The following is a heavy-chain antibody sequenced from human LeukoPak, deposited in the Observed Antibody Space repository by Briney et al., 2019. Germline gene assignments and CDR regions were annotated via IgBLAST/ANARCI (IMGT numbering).Heavy chain of an antibody. D-gene: IGHD5-12*01. CDR3: AKGGYDYIEIGYFDY. J-gene: IGHJ4*02. V-gene: IGHV3-23*01. Sequence: GGSLRLSCAASGFTFSNHAMNWVRQAPGKGLEWVSVVIGSSGSTDYADSVKGRFTISRDISKNTLYLQMNRLRAEDTAIYFCAKGGYDYIEIGYFDYWGQGTPVTVAS. CDR1: GFTFSNHA. CDR2: VIGSSGST.